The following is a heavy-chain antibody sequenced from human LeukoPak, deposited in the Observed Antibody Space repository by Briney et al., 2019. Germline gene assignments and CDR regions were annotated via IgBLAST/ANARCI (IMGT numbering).Heavy chain of an antibody. CDR3: ARDRMEVVTAIYYFDY. CDR1: GYTFTSYY. D-gene: IGHD2-21*02. CDR2: INPSGGST. Sequence: ASVKVSCKASGYTFTSYYMHWVRQAPGQGLEWMGIINPSGGSTSYAQKFQGRVTMTRDTSTSTVYMELSSLRSEDTAVYYCARDRMEVVTAIYYFDYRGQGTLVTVSS. V-gene: IGHV1-46*01. J-gene: IGHJ4*02.